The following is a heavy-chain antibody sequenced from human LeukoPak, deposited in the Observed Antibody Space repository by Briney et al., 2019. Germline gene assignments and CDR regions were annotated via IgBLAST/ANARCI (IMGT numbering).Heavy chain of an antibody. Sequence: ASVKVSCKASGYTLTSYYMHWARQAPGQGLEWMGIINPSGGSTSYAQKFQGRVTMTRDTSTSTVYMQLSSLRSEDTAVYYCARERDIVVGPADWFDPWGQGTLVTVSS. CDR2: INPSGGST. CDR1: GYTLTSYY. D-gene: IGHD2-2*01. V-gene: IGHV1-46*03. J-gene: IGHJ5*02. CDR3: ARERDIVVGPADWFDP.